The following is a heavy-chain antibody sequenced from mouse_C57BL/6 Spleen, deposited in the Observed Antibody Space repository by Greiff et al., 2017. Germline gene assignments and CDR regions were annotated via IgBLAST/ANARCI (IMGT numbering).Heavy chain of an antibody. D-gene: IGHD4-1*01. CDR2: IDPSDSET. CDR3: AREVNWVDY. V-gene: IGHV1-52*01. Sequence: QVQLKQPGTELVRPGSSVTLSCKASGYTFTSYWMHWVKQRPIQGLEWIGNIDPSDSETHYNQKFKDKATLTVDKSSSTAYMQLSSLTSEDSAVYYCAREVNWVDYWGQGTTLTVSS. CDR1: GYTFTSYW. J-gene: IGHJ2*01.